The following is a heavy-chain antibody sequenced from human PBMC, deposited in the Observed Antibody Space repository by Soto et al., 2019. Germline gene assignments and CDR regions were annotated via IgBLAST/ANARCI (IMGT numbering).Heavy chain of an antibody. CDR2: INHSGST. D-gene: IGHD2-2*01. CDR1: GGSFSGYY. V-gene: IGHV4-34*01. J-gene: IGHJ3*02. CDR3: ATRDGSASVVVPAAVSDDAFDI. Sequence: QVQLQQWGAGLLKPSETLSLTCAVYGGSFSGYYWSWIRQPPGKGLEWIGEINHSGSTNYNPYLKSRVIISEGASKNQFSLKMGSGTDADTAVYYCATRDGSASVVVPAAVSDDAFDIWGQGTMVTVSS.